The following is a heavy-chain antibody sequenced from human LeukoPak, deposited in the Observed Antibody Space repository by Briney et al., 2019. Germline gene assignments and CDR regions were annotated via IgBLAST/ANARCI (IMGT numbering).Heavy chain of an antibody. Sequence: SETLSLTCAVSGGSISSGGYSWSWIRQPPGKGLEWIGYIYHSGSTYYNPSLKSRVTISVDRSKNQFSLKLSSVTAADTAVYYCARSTKYSSSWSYYFDYWGQGTLVTVSS. D-gene: IGHD6-13*01. CDR1: GGSISSGGYS. J-gene: IGHJ4*02. CDR3: ARSTKYSSSWSYYFDY. CDR2: IYHSGST. V-gene: IGHV4-30-2*01.